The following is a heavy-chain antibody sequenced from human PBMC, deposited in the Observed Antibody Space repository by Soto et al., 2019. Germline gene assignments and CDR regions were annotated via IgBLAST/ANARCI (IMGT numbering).Heavy chain of an antibody. CDR3: AKDNDLDRDGPFDY. J-gene: IGHJ4*02. D-gene: IGHD2-2*03. V-gene: IGHV3-9*01. Sequence: EVQLVESGGGSVQPGRSLRLSCAASGFSCDDYGMHWVRQGPGKCLEWVSGSSWNSGDIYYADSVKGRFTISRDNATRSLYLQMNSLRTEDTALYYCAKDNDLDRDGPFDYWGQGILVTVSS. CDR1: GFSCDDYG. CDR2: SSWNSGDI.